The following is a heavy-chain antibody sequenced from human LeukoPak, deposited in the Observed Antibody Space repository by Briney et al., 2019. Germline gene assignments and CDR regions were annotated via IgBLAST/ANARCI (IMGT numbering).Heavy chain of an antibody. CDR3: AGETSGDVGFDP. D-gene: IGHD2-21*02. V-gene: IGHV4-4*07. J-gene: IGHJ5*02. CDR2: IYTSGST. Sequence: SETLSLTCTVSGGSISSYYWSWIRQPAGKGLEWIGRIYTSGSTKYNPSLKSRVTMSLDTSNNQFSLELSSVAAADTAVYYCAGETSGDVGFDPWGQGTLVTVSS. CDR1: GGSISSYY.